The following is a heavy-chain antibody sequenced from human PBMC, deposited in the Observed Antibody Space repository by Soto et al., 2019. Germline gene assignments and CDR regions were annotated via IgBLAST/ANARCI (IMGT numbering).Heavy chain of an antibody. D-gene: IGHD3-10*01. V-gene: IGHV3-21*06. CDR1: GFTFTRYS. CDR3: ARESGGLTTNFGY. Sequence: GGSLRLSCAASGFTFTRYSMHWVRQAPGKGLEWVSSISSTTNYIYYGDSMKGRLTISRDNAKNSLYLEISRLGAEDAAAYYCARESGGLTTNFGYWGQGTLVTVSS. J-gene: IGHJ4*02. CDR2: ISSTTNYI.